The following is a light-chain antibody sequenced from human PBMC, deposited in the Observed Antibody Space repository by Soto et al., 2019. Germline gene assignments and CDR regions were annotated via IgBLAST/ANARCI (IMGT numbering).Light chain of an antibody. Sequence: DIQMTQSPSSLSATVGDRVTITCRASQTICKYLNWYQQQPGKVPKLLIYDASYLQSGVPSRFSGSESGTDFTLTISDLRPEDFATYYCQQSFSSPSTFGPGTKVDIK. CDR2: DAS. V-gene: IGKV1-39*01. CDR3: QQSFSSPST. J-gene: IGKJ3*01. CDR1: QTICKY.